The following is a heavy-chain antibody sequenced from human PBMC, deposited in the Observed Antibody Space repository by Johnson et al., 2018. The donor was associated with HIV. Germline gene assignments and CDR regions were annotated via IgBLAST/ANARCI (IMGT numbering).Heavy chain of an antibody. D-gene: IGHD6-13*01. CDR3: ARDWGAGGRVGGMDAFDI. CDR1: VFTFSSYG. Sequence: EMQLVESGGGVVQPGGSLRLSCAASVFTFSSYGMHWVRQAPGKGLEWVSYISSGGSTKYYADSVKGRFTISRDNAKNSLYLQMNSLRAEDTALYYCARDWGAGGRVGGMDAFDIWGQGTMVTVSS. V-gene: IGHV3-48*04. CDR2: ISSGGSTK. J-gene: IGHJ3*02.